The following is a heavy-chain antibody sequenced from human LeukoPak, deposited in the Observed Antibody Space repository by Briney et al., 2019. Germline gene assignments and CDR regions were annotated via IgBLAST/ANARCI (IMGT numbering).Heavy chain of an antibody. D-gene: IGHD1-26*01. CDR3: ASLIVGADHFPYYYGMDV. J-gene: IGHJ6*02. Sequence: SETLSLTCTVSGGSISSYYWSWIRQPPGKGLEWIGYIYYSGSTNYNPSLKSRVTISVDTSKNQFSLKLSSVTAADTAVYYCASLIVGADHFPYYYGMDVWGQGTTVTVSS. V-gene: IGHV4-59*01. CDR2: IYYSGST. CDR1: GGSISSYY.